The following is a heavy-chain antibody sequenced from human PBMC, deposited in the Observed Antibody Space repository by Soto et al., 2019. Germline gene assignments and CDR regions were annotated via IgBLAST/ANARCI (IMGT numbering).Heavy chain of an antibody. CDR3: ARVTMVRGVLGPPYYMDV. J-gene: IGHJ6*03. V-gene: IGHV4-59*08. D-gene: IGHD3-10*01. CDR1: GGSISSYY. Sequence: PSETLSLTCTVSGGSISSYYWSWTRQPPGKGLEWIGYIYYSGSTNYNPSLKSRVTISVDTSKNQFSLKLSSVTAADTAVYYCARVTMVRGVLGPPYYMDVWGKGTTVTVSS. CDR2: IYYSGST.